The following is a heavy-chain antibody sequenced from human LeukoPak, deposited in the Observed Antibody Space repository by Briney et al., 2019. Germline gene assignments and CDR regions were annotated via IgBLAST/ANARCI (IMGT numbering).Heavy chain of an antibody. J-gene: IGHJ4*02. CDR1: GYTFTNYY. CDR3: AREESGGYFDY. CDR2: INPTGTGT. V-gene: IGHV1-46*01. Sequence: SVKVSCKASGYTFTNYYMHWVRHAPGQGLEWMGLINPTGTGTNYAQKFRGRVTLTRDTPTTTVYMELSSLRSEDTAVYYCAREESGGYFDYWGQGTPVTVSS. D-gene: IGHD2-8*02.